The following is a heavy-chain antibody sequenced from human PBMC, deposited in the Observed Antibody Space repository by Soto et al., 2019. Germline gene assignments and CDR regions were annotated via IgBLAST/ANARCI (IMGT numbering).Heavy chain of an antibody. V-gene: IGHV4-34*01. CDR3: ARGLYGYSSGWQDYYYYGMDV. J-gene: IGHJ6*02. CDR1: GGSFSGYY. D-gene: IGHD6-19*01. CDR2: INHSGST. Sequence: SETLSLTCAVYGGSFSGYYWSWIRQPPGKGLEWIGEINHSGSTNYNPSLKSRVTISVDTSKYQFSLKLSSVTAADTAVYYCARGLYGYSSGWQDYYYYGMDVWGQGTTVTVSS.